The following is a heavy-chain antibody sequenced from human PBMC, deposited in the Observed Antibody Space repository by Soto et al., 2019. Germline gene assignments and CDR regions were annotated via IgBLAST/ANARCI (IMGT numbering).Heavy chain of an antibody. V-gene: IGHV4-59*12. CDR3: ARGQVVAAQH. J-gene: IGHJ4*02. Sequence: SETLSLTCTVSGGSISSYYWSWIRQFPGKGLEWIGYIYYSGSTNYNPSLKSRVTISVDTSKNQFSLKLSSVTAADTAVYYCARGQVVAAQHWGQGTLVTVSS. CDR2: IYYSGST. D-gene: IGHD2-15*01. CDR1: GGSISSYY.